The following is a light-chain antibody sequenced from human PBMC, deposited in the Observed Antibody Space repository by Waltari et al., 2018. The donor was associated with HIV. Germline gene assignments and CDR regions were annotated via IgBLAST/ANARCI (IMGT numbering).Light chain of an antibody. Sequence: SYVLTQPPSASVAPGQTASITCGGDNCGTRRVHWYQQKSGQAPVLVVSDNTDRPSGIPERFSGSNSGNTATLTLNRVEAGDEADYYCQVWDSTSDWVFGGGSKLTVL. CDR3: QVWDSTSDWV. J-gene: IGLJ3*02. CDR2: DNT. V-gene: IGLV3-21*02. CDR1: NCGTRR.